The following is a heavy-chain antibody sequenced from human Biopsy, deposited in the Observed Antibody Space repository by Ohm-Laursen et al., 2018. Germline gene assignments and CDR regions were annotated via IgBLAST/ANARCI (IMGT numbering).Heavy chain of an antibody. V-gene: IGHV3-21*01. CDR2: ISSSSNFI. Sequence: GSLRLSCTASGLTFSRYSMHWVRQAPGKGLEWVSSISSSSNFIYYGDSVKGRFTISRDNAKNSLYLQMNSLRAGGTAVYYCARVLLPAAAVHYGMDVWGQGTTVTVSS. CDR3: ARVLLPAAAVHYGMDV. D-gene: IGHD2-2*01. J-gene: IGHJ6*02. CDR1: GLTFSRYS.